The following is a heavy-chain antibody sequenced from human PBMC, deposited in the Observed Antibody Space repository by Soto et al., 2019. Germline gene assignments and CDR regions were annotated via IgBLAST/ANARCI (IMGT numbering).Heavy chain of an antibody. CDR2: IYYSGST. J-gene: IGHJ3*02. D-gene: IGHD3-9*01. CDR3: ARTLTIKGAFDI. Sequence: SETLSLTCTVSGGSISSYFWSWIRQPPGKGLEWIGYIYYSGSTNYNPSLKSRVTISVDTSKNQFSLKLSSVTAADTAVYYCARTLTIKGAFDIWGQGTMVTVSS. CDR1: GGSISSYF. V-gene: IGHV4-59*12.